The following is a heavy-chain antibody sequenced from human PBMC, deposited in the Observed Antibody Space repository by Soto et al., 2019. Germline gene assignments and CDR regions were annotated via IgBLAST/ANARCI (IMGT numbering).Heavy chain of an antibody. CDR3: ASGGAAMLVY. Sequence: SETLSLTCAVYGGSFSGYYWSWIRQPPGKGLEWIGEINHSGSTNYNPSLKSRVTISVDTSENQFSLKLSSVTAADTAVYYCASGGAAMLVYWGQGTLVTVSS. CDR2: INHSGST. D-gene: IGHD2-2*01. V-gene: IGHV4-34*01. CDR1: GGSFSGYY. J-gene: IGHJ4*02.